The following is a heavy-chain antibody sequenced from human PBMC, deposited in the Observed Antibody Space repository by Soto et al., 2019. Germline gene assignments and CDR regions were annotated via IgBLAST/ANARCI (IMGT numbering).Heavy chain of an antibody. J-gene: IGHJ4*02. CDR1: GFTFSSYA. Sequence: GGSLRLYCAASGFTFSSYAMHWVRQAPGKGLEWVAVISYGGSNKYYADSMKGRFTISRDNSKNTLYLQMNSLRAEDTAVYYCASSQDWVLRFSGRFDYWGQGTLVTVSS. V-gene: IGHV3-30-3*01. D-gene: IGHD3-3*01. CDR3: ASSQDWVLRFSGRFDY. CDR2: ISYGGSNK.